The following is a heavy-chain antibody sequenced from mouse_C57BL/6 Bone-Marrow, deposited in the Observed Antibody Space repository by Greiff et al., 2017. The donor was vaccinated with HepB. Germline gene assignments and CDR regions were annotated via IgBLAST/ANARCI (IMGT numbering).Heavy chain of an antibody. Sequence: EVMLVESGPGLAKPSQTLSLTCSVTGYSITSDYWNWIRKFPGNKLEYMGYISYSGSTYYNPSLKSRISITRDTSKNQSYLQLNSVTTEDTATYYCAKGYSNCSYYYAMDYWGQGTSVTVSS. J-gene: IGHJ4*01. V-gene: IGHV3-8*01. D-gene: IGHD2-5*01. CDR2: ISYSGST. CDR3: AKGYSNCSYYYAMDY. CDR1: GYSITSDY.